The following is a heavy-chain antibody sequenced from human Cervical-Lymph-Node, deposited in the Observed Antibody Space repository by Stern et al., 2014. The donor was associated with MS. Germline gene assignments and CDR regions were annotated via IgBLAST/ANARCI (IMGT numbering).Heavy chain of an antibody. Sequence: VQLEESGGGVVQPGRSLRLSCAASGFSFSLYGMHWVRQAPGKGLERVAVIWYDGGTEYYADSVKGRLTISRDNSKDSLYLQMNSLRAEDTAVYYCARDTAAAPYYYDMDVWGQGTTVTVSS. CDR1: GFSFSLYG. CDR3: ARDTAAAPYYYDMDV. V-gene: IGHV3-33*01. J-gene: IGHJ6*02. CDR2: IWYDGGTE. D-gene: IGHD6-13*01.